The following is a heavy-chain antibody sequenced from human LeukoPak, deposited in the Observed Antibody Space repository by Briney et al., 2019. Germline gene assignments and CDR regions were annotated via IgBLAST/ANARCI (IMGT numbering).Heavy chain of an antibody. Sequence: ASVKVSCKASRYTFTGYYMHWVRQAPGQGLEWMGWINPNSGGTNYAQKFQGRVTMTRDTSISTAYMELSRLRSDDTAVYYCARVDSSSWYGDFDYWGQGTLVTVSS. CDR3: ARVDSSSWYGDFDY. CDR1: RYTFTGYY. V-gene: IGHV1-2*02. CDR2: INPNSGGT. J-gene: IGHJ4*02. D-gene: IGHD6-13*01.